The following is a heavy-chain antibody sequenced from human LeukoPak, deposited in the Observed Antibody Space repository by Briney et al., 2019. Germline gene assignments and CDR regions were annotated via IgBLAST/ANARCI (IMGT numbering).Heavy chain of an antibody. Sequence: PSETLSLTCTVSGGSVSSGSYYWSWIRQPPGKGLEWIGYIYYSGSTNYNPSLKSRVTISVDTSKNQFSLKLSSVTAADTAVYYCARTQSLSYCSGGTCYSPYGMDVWGQGTTVTVSS. CDR1: GGSVSSGSYY. CDR2: IYYSGST. V-gene: IGHV4-61*01. D-gene: IGHD2-15*01. CDR3: ARTQSLSYCSGGTCYSPYGMDV. J-gene: IGHJ6*02.